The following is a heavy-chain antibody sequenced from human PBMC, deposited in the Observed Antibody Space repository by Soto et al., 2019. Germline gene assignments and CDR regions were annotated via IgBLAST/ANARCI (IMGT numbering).Heavy chain of an antibody. CDR1: GDSISSYY. J-gene: IGHJ6*02. CDR3: ASSNIAAADFYYYGMDV. Sequence: PSETLSLTCTVSGDSISSYYWSWIRQPPGKGLEWIGYIYYSGSTNYNPSLKSRVTISVDTSKNQFSLNLSSVTAADTAVYYCASSNIAAADFYYYGMDVWGRGTTVTVSS. CDR2: IYYSGST. D-gene: IGHD6-13*01. V-gene: IGHV4-59*01.